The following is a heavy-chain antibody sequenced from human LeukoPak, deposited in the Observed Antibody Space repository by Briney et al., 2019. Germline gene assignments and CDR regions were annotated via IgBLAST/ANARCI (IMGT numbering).Heavy chain of an antibody. CDR3: ARDYVWDAFDI. CDR2: IYSGGST. V-gene: IGHV3-66*01. J-gene: IGHJ3*02. CDR1: GFTVSSNY. D-gene: IGHD2-8*01. Sequence: GGSLRLSCAASGFTVSSNYMSWVRQAPGKGLEWVSVIYSGGSTYYADSVKGRFTISRDNPKNTLYLQMNSLRAEDTAVYYCARDYVWDAFDIWGQGTMVSVSS.